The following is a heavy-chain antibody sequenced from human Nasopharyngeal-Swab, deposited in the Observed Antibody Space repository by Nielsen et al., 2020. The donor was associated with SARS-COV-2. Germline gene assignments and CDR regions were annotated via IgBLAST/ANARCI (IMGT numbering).Heavy chain of an antibody. CDR1: GFTFNNYN. V-gene: IGHV3-21*01. Sequence: GGSLRLSCAASGFTFNNYNFNWVRQAPGKGLEWVSSISSSSSYIYYADSVKGRFTISRDNAKNSLYLQMSSLRAEDTAVYYCARDGLDYDFWSAYFTDVWGQGTTVTVSS. J-gene: IGHJ6*02. D-gene: IGHD3-3*01. CDR3: ARDGLDYDFWSAYFTDV. CDR2: ISSSSSYI.